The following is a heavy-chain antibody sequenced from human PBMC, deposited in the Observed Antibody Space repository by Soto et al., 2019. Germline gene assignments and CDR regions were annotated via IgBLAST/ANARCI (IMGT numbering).Heavy chain of an antibody. CDR2: ISAYNGNT. D-gene: IGHD2-15*01. J-gene: IGHJ4*02. Sequence: ASVKVSCKASGYTFTSYGMRWVRQAPGQGLEWMGWISAYNGNTNYAQKLQGRVTMTTDTSTSIAYMELRSLRSDDTAVYYCARRCSGGSCYSDYWGQGTLVTVSS. CDR3: ARRCSGGSCYSDY. V-gene: IGHV1-18*01. CDR1: GYTFTSYG.